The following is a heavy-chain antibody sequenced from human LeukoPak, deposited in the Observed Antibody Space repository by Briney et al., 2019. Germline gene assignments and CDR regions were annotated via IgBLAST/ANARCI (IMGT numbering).Heavy chain of an antibody. CDR3: ATASGSWYRYYFDC. D-gene: IGHD2-15*01. CDR2: ISSTSNMI. V-gene: IGHV3-48*03. CDR1: GFTFSNYE. J-gene: IGHJ4*02. Sequence: PGGSLRLSCAASGFTFSNYEMNWVRQAPGKGLEWLSYISSTSNMIYYADSVRGRFTISRDNAENSLYLQMNSLRAEDTAVYYCATASGSWYRYYFDCWGQGTPVTVSS.